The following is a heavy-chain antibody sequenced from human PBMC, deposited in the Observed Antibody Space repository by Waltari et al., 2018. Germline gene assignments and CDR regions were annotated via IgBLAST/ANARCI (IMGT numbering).Heavy chain of an antibody. J-gene: IGHJ6*02. CDR2: IWDDGSNK. V-gene: IGHV3-33*01. Sequence: QVQLVESGGGVVQPGRSLRLSCAASGFTFSSYGMPWVRQAPGKGLEWGAVIWDDGSNKYYAGAVKGRFTISRDNSKNTLYLQMNSLRAEDTAVYYCARGEYYESSGYYSITGLGGMDVWGQGTTVTVSS. CDR3: ARGEYYESSGYYSITGLGGMDV. CDR1: GFTFSSYG. D-gene: IGHD3-22*01.